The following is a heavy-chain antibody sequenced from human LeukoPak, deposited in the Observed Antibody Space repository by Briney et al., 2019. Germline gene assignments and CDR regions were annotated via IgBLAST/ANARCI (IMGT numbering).Heavy chain of an antibody. J-gene: IGHJ2*01. Sequence: PGRSLRLSCAASGFTFGDYAMHWVRQAPGKGLEWVSGISWNSGTKVYADSVKGRFTISRDNIKKSLDLQMNSLRPEDTALYYCTKANSNWYFDLWGRGTLVFVSS. V-gene: IGHV3-9*01. CDR3: TKANSNWYFDL. CDR1: GFTFGDYA. CDR2: ISWNSGTK.